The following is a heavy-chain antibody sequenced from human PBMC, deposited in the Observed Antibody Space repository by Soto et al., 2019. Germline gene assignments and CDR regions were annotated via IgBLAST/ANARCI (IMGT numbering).Heavy chain of an antibody. CDR1: GFTFSSYG. CDR2: ISYDGSNK. V-gene: IGHV3-30*18. D-gene: IGHD2-15*01. J-gene: IGHJ4*02. CDR3: AKDRDIVVVLSPLDY. Sequence: QVQLVESGGGVVQPGRSLRLSCAASGFTFSSYGMHWVRQAPGKGLEWAAVISYDGSNKYYADSVKGRFTISRDNSKNTLYMQMNSLRAEDTAVYYCAKDRDIVVVLSPLDYWGQGTLVTVSS.